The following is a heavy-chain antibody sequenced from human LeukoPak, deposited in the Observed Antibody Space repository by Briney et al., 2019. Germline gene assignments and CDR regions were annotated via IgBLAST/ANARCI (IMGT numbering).Heavy chain of an antibody. J-gene: IGHJ6*04. V-gene: IGHV1-3*01. CDR2: INAANGNT. CDR1: GYTFTSHA. Sequence: WASVKVSCKASGYTFTSHAMHWVRQAPGQRLGWMGWINAANGNTKSSQKFQGRVTITRDTSASTAYMELSSLRSEDTAVYYRARDGWVVMGASYYYCGMDVWGKGTTVTVSS. CDR3: ARDGWVVMGASYYYCGMDV. D-gene: IGHD3-16*01.